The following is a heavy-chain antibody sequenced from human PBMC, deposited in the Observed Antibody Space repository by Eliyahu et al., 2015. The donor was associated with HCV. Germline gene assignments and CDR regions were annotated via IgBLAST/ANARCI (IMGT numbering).Heavy chain of an antibody. V-gene: IGHV3-33*08. CDR1: GFTFSNYA. Sequence: QVQLVESGGGVVQPGRSLRLSCAASGFTFSNYAMHWVRQAPDKGLEWVAIIWYDGSNKYYADSVKGRFTISRDNSKSTLYLQMNSLRDEDTALYFCARRPDSGGDIDFWGQGTLVTVSS. D-gene: IGHD2-21*01. CDR3: ARRPDSGGDIDF. CDR2: IWYDGSNK. J-gene: IGHJ4*02.